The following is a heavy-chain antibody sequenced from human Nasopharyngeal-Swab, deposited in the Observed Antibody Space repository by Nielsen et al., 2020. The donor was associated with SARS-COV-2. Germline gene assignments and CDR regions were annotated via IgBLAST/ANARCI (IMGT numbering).Heavy chain of an antibody. CDR2: LKPKTWNT. Sequence: SVNVPCKASRYSFINNDINWVRQATGQGLEWMGWLKPKTWNTGYAQKFQGRATMTSDTTISTSFLELNSLRSDDTAVYYCARGSAYFDFWRVYYTDWFDTWGQGTSVTVSS. CDR1: RYSFINND. D-gene: IGHD3-3*01. J-gene: IGHJ5*02. CDR3: ARGSAYFDFWRVYYTDWFDT. V-gene: IGHV1-8*01.